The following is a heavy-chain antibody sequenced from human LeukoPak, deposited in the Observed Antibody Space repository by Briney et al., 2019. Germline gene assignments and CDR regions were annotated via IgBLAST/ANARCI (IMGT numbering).Heavy chain of an antibody. CDR2: INQDGSEK. Sequence: GGSLRLSCAASGFTFSNYWMSWVRQAPGKGLEWVANINQDGSEKYYVGSVKGRFTISRDNAKNSLYLQMNSLSAEDTAAYYCARGYRLNWGQGALVTVSS. J-gene: IGHJ4*02. V-gene: IGHV3-7*01. D-gene: IGHD3-16*01. CDR3: ARGYRLN. CDR1: GFTFSNYW.